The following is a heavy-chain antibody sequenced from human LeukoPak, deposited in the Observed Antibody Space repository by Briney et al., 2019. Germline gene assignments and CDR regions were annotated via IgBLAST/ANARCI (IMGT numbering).Heavy chain of an antibody. V-gene: IGHV4-4*02. J-gene: IGHJ4*02. CDR1: GGSISSSNW. Sequence: PSETLSLTCAVSGGSISSSNWWSWVRQPPGKGLEWIGEIYHSGSTNYNPSLKSRVTISVDKSKNQFSLKLSSVTAADTVVYYCARVLSHYYDSSGYYQRVVFFDYWGQGTLVTVSS. CDR3: ARVLSHYYDSSGYYQRVVFFDY. D-gene: IGHD3-22*01. CDR2: IYHSGST.